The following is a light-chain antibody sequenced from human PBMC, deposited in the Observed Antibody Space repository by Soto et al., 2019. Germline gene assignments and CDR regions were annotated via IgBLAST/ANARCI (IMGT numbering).Light chain of an antibody. V-gene: IGKV3-15*01. J-gene: IGKJ1*01. CDR1: QRVSRS. CDR3: QQYYGWPRT. CDR2: YAS. Sequence: EIVVTQSPATLSLSPGERATLSCRASQRVSRSLAWYQLKPGRAPRLLIYYASTRATGVPARFSGSGSGTDFTLTISSLQSEDFAVYYCQQYYGWPRTFGQGTTVEIK.